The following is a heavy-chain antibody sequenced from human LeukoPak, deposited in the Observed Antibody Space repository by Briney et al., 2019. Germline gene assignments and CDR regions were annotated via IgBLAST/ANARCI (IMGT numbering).Heavy chain of an antibody. V-gene: IGHV1-18*01. CDR2: ISAYNGNT. J-gene: IGHJ6*02. CDR1: GYTFTSYG. D-gene: IGHD1-26*01. CDR3: ARDLVGATNDYYYGMDV. Sequence: ASVKVSCKASGYTFTSYGISWVRQAPGQGLEWMGSISAYNGNTNYAQKLQGRVTMTTDTSTSTAYMELRSLRSDDTAVYYCARDLVGATNDYYYGMDVWGQGTTVTVSS.